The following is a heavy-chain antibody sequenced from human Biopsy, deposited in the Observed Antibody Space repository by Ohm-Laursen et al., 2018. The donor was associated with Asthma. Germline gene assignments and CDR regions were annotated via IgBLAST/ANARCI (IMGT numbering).Heavy chain of an antibody. CDR2: ISLDGSNK. J-gene: IGHJ4*02. CDR1: GFTFSNYG. CDR3: AKDVFPGWELRRGPDY. Sequence: SLRLSCAASGFTFSNYGMHWVRQAPGKGLDRVAVISLDGSNKNYTDSVKGRFTISRDNSRNTLHLQMNSLRAEDTVVYYGAKDVFPGWELRRGPDYWGQGTLVTVSS. V-gene: IGHV3-30*18. D-gene: IGHD1-26*01.